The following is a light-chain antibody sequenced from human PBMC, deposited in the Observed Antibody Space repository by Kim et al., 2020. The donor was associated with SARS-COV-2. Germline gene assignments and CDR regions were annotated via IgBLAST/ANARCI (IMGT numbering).Light chain of an antibody. CDR3: HQYDDSLT. V-gene: IGKV3-20*01. CDR1: QSVSSSY. J-gene: IGKJ4*01. Sequence: PGVRATLSCRASQSVSSSYLAWYQQKPGKAPRLLIYGTTRRATDIPDRFRGRGSGTDFTLTVDRLEPEDFAVCYCHQYDDSLTIGGGTKLDI. CDR2: GTT.